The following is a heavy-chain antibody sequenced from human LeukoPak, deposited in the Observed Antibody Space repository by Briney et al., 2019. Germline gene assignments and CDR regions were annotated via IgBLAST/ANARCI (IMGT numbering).Heavy chain of an antibody. CDR1: GYSIISDYF. Sequence: PSETLSLTCIVSGYSIISDYFWGWVRQPPGKGPEWIGSIFHSGDVYYNPSHTSRVTLSVDPSNNRFSLKVTSVTAADTAIYYCARVVASTSIDFWGQGTLVTVSS. J-gene: IGHJ4*02. V-gene: IGHV4-38-2*02. D-gene: IGHD2-15*01. CDR3: ARVVASTSIDF. CDR2: IFHSGDV.